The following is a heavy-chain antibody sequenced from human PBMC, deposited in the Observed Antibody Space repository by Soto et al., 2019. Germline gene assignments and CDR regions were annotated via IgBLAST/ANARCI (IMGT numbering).Heavy chain of an antibody. CDR1: GFTFSRFG. J-gene: IGHJ6*02. CDR3: ARDQVYEWNDNFYYGMDV. D-gene: IGHD1-20*01. CDR2: ISYDGSNK. Sequence: QVQLVESGGGVVQPGRSLRLSCAPSGFTFSRFGMHRVRQAPGKGLEWVALISYDGSNKYYADSVQGRFTISRDNSRSTLYLQMSSLRAEDTAVYYCARDQVYEWNDNFYYGMDVWGQGTTVTVSS. V-gene: IGHV3-30*19.